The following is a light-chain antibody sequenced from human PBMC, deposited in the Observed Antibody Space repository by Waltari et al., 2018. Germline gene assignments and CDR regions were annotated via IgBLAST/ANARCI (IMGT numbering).Light chain of an antibody. V-gene: IGLV1-51*02. CDR1: NSTIGYNY. J-gene: IGLJ3*02. CDR3: GTWDSSLGDWV. CDR2: ENN. Sequence: QSVLTQPPSVSAAPGQQVTISCSGSNSTIGYNYVSCYQQLPGKAPKLFISENNKRPSGIPARFSGSKSGTSATLGITGLQTGDEADYYCGTWDSSLGDWVFGGGTKVTVL.